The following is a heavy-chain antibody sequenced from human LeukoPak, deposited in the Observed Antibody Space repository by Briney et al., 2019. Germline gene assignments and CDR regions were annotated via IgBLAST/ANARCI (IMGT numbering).Heavy chain of an antibody. CDR2: TSGDGITT. V-gene: IGHV3-43*02. CDR1: GFTFHYA. D-gene: IGHD3-22*01. CDR3: ARDSAYYYDSSGYYYDY. J-gene: IGHJ4*02. Sequence: PGGSLRLSCAASGFTFHYAIHWVRQAPGKGLEWVSLTSGDGITTYYADSVKGRFTISRDNAKNSLYLQMNSLRAEDTAVYYCARDSAYYYDSSGYYYDYWGQGTLVTVSS.